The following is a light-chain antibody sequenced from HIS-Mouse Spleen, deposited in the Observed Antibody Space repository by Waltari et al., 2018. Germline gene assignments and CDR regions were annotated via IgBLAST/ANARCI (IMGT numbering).Light chain of an antibody. CDR1: QSVSSY. CDR3: QQRSNWLLT. J-gene: IGKJ4*01. V-gene: IGKV3-11*01. Sequence: EIVFTQSPATLSLYPGERATPPCRASQSVSSYLAWYQQKPGQAPRLLIYDASNRATGIPARFSGSGSGTDFTLTISSLEPEDFAVYYCQQRSNWLLTFGGGTKVEIK. CDR2: DAS.